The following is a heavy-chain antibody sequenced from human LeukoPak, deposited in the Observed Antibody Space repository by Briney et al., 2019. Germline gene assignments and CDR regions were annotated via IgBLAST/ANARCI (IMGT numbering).Heavy chain of an antibody. J-gene: IGHJ5*02. CDR3: ARGGHDYSNYLGWFDP. CDR2: INHSGST. Sequence: SETLSLTCAVYGGSFSGYYWSWIRQPPGKGLEWIGEINHSGSTNYNPSLKSRVTISVDTSKNQFPLKLSSVTAADTAVYYCARGGHDYSNYLGWFDPWGQGTLVTVSS. CDR1: GGSFSGYY. V-gene: IGHV4-34*01. D-gene: IGHD4-11*01.